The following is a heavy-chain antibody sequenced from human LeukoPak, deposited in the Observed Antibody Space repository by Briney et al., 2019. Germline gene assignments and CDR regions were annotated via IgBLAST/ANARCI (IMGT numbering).Heavy chain of an antibody. D-gene: IGHD3-10*01. CDR3: AKDLAPGSPLYYFDS. Sequence: GGSVRLSCAASGFTFINFAMHWVRQAPGKGLEWVAFIPFGGNNEDYADSVKGRFTISRDNSKSTLYLQMSSLRTDDTAVYYCAKDLAPGSPLYYFDSWGQGTLVTVSS. V-gene: IGHV3-30*02. CDR1: GFTFINFA. CDR2: IPFGGNNE. J-gene: IGHJ4*02.